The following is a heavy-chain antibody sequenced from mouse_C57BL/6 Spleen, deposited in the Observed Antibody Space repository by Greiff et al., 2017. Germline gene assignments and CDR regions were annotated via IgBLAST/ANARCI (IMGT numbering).Heavy chain of an antibody. V-gene: IGHV5-9-1*02. CDR1: GFTFSSYA. J-gene: IGHJ2*01. D-gene: IGHD3-2*02. Sequence: EVQLQQSGEGLVKPGGSLKLSCAASGFTFSSYAMSWVRQTPEKRLEWVAYISSGGDYIYYADTVKGRFTISRDNARNTLYLQMSSLKSEDTAMYYCTRATAQSGIFDYWGQGTTLTVSS. CDR2: ISSGGDYI. CDR3: TRATAQSGIFDY.